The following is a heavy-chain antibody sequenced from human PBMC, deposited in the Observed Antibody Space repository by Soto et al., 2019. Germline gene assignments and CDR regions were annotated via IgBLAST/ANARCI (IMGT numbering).Heavy chain of an antibody. CDR1: GFTFSSYS. D-gene: IGHD5-18*01. J-gene: IGHJ4*02. Sequence: QVQLVESGGGVVQPGRSLRLSCAASGFTFSSYSMHWVRQAPGKGLEWVAVISYDGSNKYYADSVKGRFTISRDNSKNTLYLQMNSLRAEDTAVYYCSREDTEAVGGFDYWGQGTLVTVSS. CDR3: SREDTEAVGGFDY. CDR2: ISYDGSNK. V-gene: IGHV3-30-3*01.